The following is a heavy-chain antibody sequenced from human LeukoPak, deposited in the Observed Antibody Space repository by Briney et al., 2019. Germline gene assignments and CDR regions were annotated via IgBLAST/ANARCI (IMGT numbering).Heavy chain of an antibody. V-gene: IGHV1-2*02. CDR3: ARGVHTLGYCSGGSCYPVFP. J-gene: IGHJ5*02. Sequence: GASVKVSCKASGYTFTGYYMHWVRQAPGQGLEWMGWINPNSGGTNYAQKFQGRVTMTRDTSISTAYMELSRLRSDDTAVYYCARGVHTLGYCSGGSCYPVFPWGQGTLVTVSS. D-gene: IGHD2-15*01. CDR1: GYTFTGYY. CDR2: INPNSGGT.